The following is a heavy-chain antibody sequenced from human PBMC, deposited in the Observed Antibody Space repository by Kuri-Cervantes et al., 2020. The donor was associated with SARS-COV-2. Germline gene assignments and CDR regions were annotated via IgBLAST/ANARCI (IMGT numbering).Heavy chain of an antibody. V-gene: IGHV3-21*01. Sequence: GGSLRLSCAASGFTFSSYSMNWVRQAPGKGLEWVSSISSSSSYTYYADSVKGRFTISRDNAKNSLYLQMNSLRAEDTAVYYCAKDKSVNFAKNYFDYWGQGTLVTVSS. CDR1: GFTFSSYS. J-gene: IGHJ4*02. CDR2: ISSSSSYT. CDR3: AKDKSVNFAKNYFDY. D-gene: IGHD3-9*01.